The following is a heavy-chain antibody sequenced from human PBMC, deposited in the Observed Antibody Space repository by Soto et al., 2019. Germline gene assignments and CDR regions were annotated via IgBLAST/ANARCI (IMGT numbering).Heavy chain of an antibody. CDR2: ISAYNGNT. D-gene: IGHD6-19*01. CDR1: GYTFTSYG. Sequence: QVQLVQSGAEVKKPGASVKVSCKASGYTFTSYGISWVRQAPGQGLEWMGWISAYNGNTNYAQKLQGRVTMTTDTATSTAYMELRSLRSDDTAVYYCARESSSGWYANNAGVAFDIWGQGTMVTVSS. CDR3: ARESSSGWYANNAGVAFDI. V-gene: IGHV1-18*01. J-gene: IGHJ3*02.